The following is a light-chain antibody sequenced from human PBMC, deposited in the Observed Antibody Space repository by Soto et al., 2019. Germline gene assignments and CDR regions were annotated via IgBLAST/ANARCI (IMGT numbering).Light chain of an antibody. J-gene: IGLJ2*01. CDR1: SSNIGNNY. CDR2: DNN. V-gene: IGLV1-51*01. CDR3: GTLDSSLSAVV. Sequence: QSVLTQPPSVSAAPGQKVTISCSGSSSNIGNNYVSWYQQLPGTAPKLLIYDNNKRPSVIPDRFSGSKSGTSATLGITGLQTGDEADYYCGTLDSSLSAVVFGGGTKLTVL.